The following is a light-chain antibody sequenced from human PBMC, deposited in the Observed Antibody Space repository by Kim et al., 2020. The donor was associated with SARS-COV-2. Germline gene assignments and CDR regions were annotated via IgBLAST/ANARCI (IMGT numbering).Light chain of an antibody. CDR1: KSIHRW. V-gene: IGKV1-5*03. J-gene: IGKJ4*01. Sequence: ASIGDRVTITCRASKSIHRWLAWYQQKPGKAPKLLVSKASTLETGVPSRFSGSGSGTEFTLTISSLQPEDIATYYCQQYDSLPPTFGGGTKVDIK. CDR2: KAS. CDR3: QQYDSLPPT.